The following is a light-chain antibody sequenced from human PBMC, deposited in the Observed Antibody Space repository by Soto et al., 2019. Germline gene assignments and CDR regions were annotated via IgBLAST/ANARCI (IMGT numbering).Light chain of an antibody. V-gene: IGKV1-33*01. Sequence: DIPMTQSPSSLSASVGDRVTITCQASQDIANYLNWYQQKPGKAPKHLIYDASNLKTGVPSRFSGSGSGTDFTFTISSLQPEDIATYYCQQYDNVPRTFGQGTKVEIK. CDR3: QQYDNVPRT. CDR1: QDIANY. CDR2: DAS. J-gene: IGKJ1*01.